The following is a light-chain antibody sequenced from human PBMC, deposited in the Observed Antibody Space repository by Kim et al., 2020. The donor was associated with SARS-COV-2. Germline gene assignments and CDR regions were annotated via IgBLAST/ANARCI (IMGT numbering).Light chain of an antibody. J-gene: IGLJ2*01. V-gene: IGLV3-1*01. Sequence: SYELTQPPSMSVSPGQTANITCSGDKLGDKYICWYQQKPGQSPVLVIFQDNNRPSGVPERFSGSNSGNTVTLTIGGTQAMDEADYYCQAWDSGTAVFGGGTKLTVL. CDR1: KLGDKY. CDR3: QAWDSGTAV. CDR2: QDN.